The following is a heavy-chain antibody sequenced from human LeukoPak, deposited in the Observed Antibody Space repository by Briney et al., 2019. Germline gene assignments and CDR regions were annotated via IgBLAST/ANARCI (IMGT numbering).Heavy chain of an antibody. V-gene: IGHV3-23*01. CDR3: ARDRSLEWLGYYYMDV. Sequence: PGGSLRLSCAASGFTFSKFPMGWVRQAPGRGLVWVSAISASGDVTFYADSLRGRFTISRDNSKNTLYLQMNSLRAEDTAVYYCARDRSLEWLGYYYMDVWGKGTTVTVSS. D-gene: IGHD3-3*01. CDR1: GFTFSKFP. CDR2: ISASGDVT. J-gene: IGHJ6*03.